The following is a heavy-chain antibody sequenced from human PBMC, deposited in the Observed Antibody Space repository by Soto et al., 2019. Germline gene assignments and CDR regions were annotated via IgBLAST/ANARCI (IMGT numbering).Heavy chain of an antibody. CDR1: GFTFSSYA. CDR2: VSGRGGST. D-gene: IGHD4-17*01. V-gene: IGHV3-23*01. CDR3: AKDSTVTTSLYFYYYGFDV. Sequence: GESLKISCAASGFTFSSYAMSWVRQAPGKGLEWVSAVSGRGGSTKYADSVKGRFIISRDNSNSTLYLQMDSLRGEDTAVYYCAKDSTVTTSLYFYYYGFDVWGQGTTVTVSS. J-gene: IGHJ6*02.